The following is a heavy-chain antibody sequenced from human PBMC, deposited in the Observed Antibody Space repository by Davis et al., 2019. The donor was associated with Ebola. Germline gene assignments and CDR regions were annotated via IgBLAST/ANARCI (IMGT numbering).Heavy chain of an antibody. D-gene: IGHD4-17*01. J-gene: IGHJ4*02. CDR2: IYYSGST. CDR3: ARVKGADYGIDY. CDR1: GGSVSSGSYY. Sequence: SETLSLTCTVSGGSVSSGSYYWSWIRQPPGKGLEWIGYIYYSGSTNYNPSLKSRVTISVDTSKNQFSLKLSSVTAADTAVYYCARVKGADYGIDYWGQGTLVTVSS. V-gene: IGHV4-61*01.